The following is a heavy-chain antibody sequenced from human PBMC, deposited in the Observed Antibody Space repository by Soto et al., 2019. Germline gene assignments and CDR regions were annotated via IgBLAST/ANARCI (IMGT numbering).Heavy chain of an antibody. Sequence: SETLSLTCSVSGGSVSDKTYYWSWIRQPPGKRLEWIGYVYYSGTTNYNPSLKSRVTISVDLSKNQFSLRLSSVTTADTALYYCARTTAVPNSLRSRYFFDYWGQGTLVTV. J-gene: IGHJ4*02. CDR2: VYYSGTT. D-gene: IGHD4-17*01. V-gene: IGHV4-61*01. CDR1: GGSVSDKTYY. CDR3: ARTTAVPNSLRSRYFFDY.